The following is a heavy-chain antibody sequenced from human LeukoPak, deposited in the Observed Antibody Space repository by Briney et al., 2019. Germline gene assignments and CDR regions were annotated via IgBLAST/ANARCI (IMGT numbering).Heavy chain of an antibody. D-gene: IGHD3/OR15-3a*01. V-gene: IGHV5-51*01. CDR3: AVGTGYYFDL. CDR1: GYSFPNYW. J-gene: IGHJ4*02. CDR2: IYPGDSDA. Sequence: GESLKISCKGSGYSFPNYWIGWVCQMPGKGLECMGIIYPGDSDARYSPSFQGQVTISADKSITTAYLQWSSLKASDTAMYYCAVGTGYYFDLWGQGTLVTVSS.